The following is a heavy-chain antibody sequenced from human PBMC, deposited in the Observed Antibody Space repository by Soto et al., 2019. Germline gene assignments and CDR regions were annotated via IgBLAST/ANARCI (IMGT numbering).Heavy chain of an antibody. D-gene: IGHD5-12*01. Sequence: GGSLRLSCAASGFTFSTYEMNWVRQAPGKGLEWVSYISSSGSTIYYADSVKGRFTISRDNAKNSLYLQMNSLRAEDTAVYYCARVNLVDVVATIRGDFDYWGQGTLVTVSS. V-gene: IGHV3-48*03. CDR3: ARVNLVDVVATIRGDFDY. CDR2: ISSSGSTI. CDR1: GFTFSTYE. J-gene: IGHJ4*02.